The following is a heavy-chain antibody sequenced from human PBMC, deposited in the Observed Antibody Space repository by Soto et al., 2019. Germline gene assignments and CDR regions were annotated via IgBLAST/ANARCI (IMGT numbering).Heavy chain of an antibody. D-gene: IGHD5-18*01. V-gene: IGHV1-18*01. CDR1: GYTFTNYG. CDR3: AQEAGGVIYGPGGFDI. J-gene: IGHJ3*02. CDR2: ISTFNGNT. Sequence: QVHLVQSGAEVKKPGASVTVSCKASGYTFTNYGINWVRQAPGHGLEWMGWISTFNGNTKFAQRLQGRVTMTRDTSTVTVYIDLKCLRSVHTAVYFCAQEAGGVIYGPGGFDIWGQGTMVTVSS.